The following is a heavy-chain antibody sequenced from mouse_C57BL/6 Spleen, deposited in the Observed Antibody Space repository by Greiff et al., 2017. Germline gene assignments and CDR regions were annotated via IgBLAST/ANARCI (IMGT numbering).Heavy chain of an antibody. D-gene: IGHD1-1*01. V-gene: IGHV3-6*01. CDR1: GYSITSGYY. J-gene: IGHJ3*01. CDR3: ASDYGSSPAWFAY. CDR2: ISYDGSN. Sequence: DVQLQESGPGLVKPSQSLSLTCSVTGYSITSGYYWNWIRQFPGNKLEWMGYISYDGSNNYNPSLKNRISITRDTSKNQFFLKLNSVTTEDTATYYCASDYGSSPAWFAYWGQGTLVTVSA.